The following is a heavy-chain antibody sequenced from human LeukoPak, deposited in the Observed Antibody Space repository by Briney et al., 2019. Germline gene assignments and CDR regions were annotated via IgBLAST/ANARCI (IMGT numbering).Heavy chain of an antibody. D-gene: IGHD3-3*01. CDR1: GFTFSSYW. J-gene: IGHJ6*02. Sequence: PGGSLRLSCAASGFTFSSYWMSWVRQAPVKGLEWVANIKQDGSEKYYVDSVKGRFTISRDNAKNSLYLQMNSLRAEDTAVYYCARDREYYDFWSGYENYGMDVWGQGTTVTVSS. CDR2: IKQDGSEK. V-gene: IGHV3-7*01. CDR3: ARDREYYDFWSGYENYGMDV.